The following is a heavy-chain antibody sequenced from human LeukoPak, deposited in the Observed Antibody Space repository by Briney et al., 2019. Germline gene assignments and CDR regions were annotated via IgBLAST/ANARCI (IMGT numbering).Heavy chain of an antibody. CDR2: INPNSGYR. J-gene: IGHJ4*02. CDR3: ARDALGPDSSGWPGDY. Sequence: GASVKVSCKASGYTFTSLDINWVRQATGQELEWMGWINPNSGYRGYAQQFQGRVTITRDTSIGTVYMELSSLRSEDTAVYYCARDALGPDSSGWPGDYWGQGTLVTVSS. V-gene: IGHV1-8*01. D-gene: IGHD6-19*01. CDR1: GYTFTSLD.